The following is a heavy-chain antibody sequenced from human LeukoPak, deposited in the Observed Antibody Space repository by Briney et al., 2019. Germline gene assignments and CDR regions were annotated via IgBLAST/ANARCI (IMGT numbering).Heavy chain of an antibody. CDR1: GGSFSGYY. J-gene: IGHJ1*01. CDR3: ARGGTQLVQEDGYFQH. D-gene: IGHD6-13*01. V-gene: IGHV4-34*01. Sequence: SETLSLTCAVYGGSFSGYYWSWIRQPPGKGLEWIGEINHSGSTNYNPSLRSRVTISVDTSKNQFSLKLSSVTAADTAVYYCARGGTQLVQEDGYFQHWGQGTLATVSS. CDR2: INHSGST.